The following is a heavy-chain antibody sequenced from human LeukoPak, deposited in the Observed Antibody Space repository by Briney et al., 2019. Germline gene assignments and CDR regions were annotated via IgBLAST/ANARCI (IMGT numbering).Heavy chain of an antibody. J-gene: IGHJ6*02. CDR1: GYTFTDDY. Sequence: ASVKVSCKASGYTFTDDYIHWVRQAPGKGLEWMGWINPNSGDTRNAQKFQGTVTMTRDTSISTSYMDLSSLTSDDTAVYYCARRAGGFQGPNYGMDVWGQGTRSPSP. CDR2: INPNSGDT. CDR3: ARRAGGFQGPNYGMDV. V-gene: IGHV1-2*02. D-gene: IGHD3-10*01.